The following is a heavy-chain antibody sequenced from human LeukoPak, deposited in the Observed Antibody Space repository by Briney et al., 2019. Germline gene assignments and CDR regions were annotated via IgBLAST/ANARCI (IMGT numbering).Heavy chain of an antibody. V-gene: IGHV1-69*05. CDR2: IIPIFGTA. Sequence: SVKVSCKASGGTFSSYAISWVRQAPGQGLEWMGGIIPIFGTANYAQKFQGRVTITTDESTSTAYMELSSLRSEDTAVYYCARGSMLGCSGGSCYSYWGQGTLVTVSS. J-gene: IGHJ4*02. D-gene: IGHD2-15*01. CDR3: ARGSMLGCSGGSCYSY. CDR1: GGTFSSYA.